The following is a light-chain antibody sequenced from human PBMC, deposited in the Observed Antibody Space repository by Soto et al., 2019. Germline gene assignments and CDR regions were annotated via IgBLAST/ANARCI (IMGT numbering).Light chain of an antibody. J-gene: IGKJ4*01. Sequence: DIQMTQSPSSVSASVGDRVTITCRASQGISTSLAWYQHKPGKAPKLLIYAASNLQSGVPSRFSGSGSGTDFTLTISSLQPEDFATYFCQRTNSYPVAFGGGNKGEI. CDR3: QRTNSYPVA. CDR2: AAS. CDR1: QGISTS. V-gene: IGKV1-12*01.